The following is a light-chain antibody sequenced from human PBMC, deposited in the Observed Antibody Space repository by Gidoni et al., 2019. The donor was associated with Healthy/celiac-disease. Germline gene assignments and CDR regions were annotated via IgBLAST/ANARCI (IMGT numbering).Light chain of an antibody. CDR2: DAS. J-gene: IGKJ4*01. CDR3: QQRSNWPLLT. CDR1: QSVSSY. V-gene: IGKV3-11*01. Sequence: EIVLTQSPATLSLSPGERATLSCRASQSVSSYLAWYQQKPGQAPRLLLYDASNSATGLPARFSGSGSGTDFTLTISSLEPEDFAVYYCQQRSNWPLLTFGGGTKVEIK.